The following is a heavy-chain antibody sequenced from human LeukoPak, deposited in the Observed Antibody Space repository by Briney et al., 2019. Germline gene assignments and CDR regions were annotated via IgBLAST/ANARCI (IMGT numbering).Heavy chain of an antibody. CDR1: GGSLSGYY. V-gene: IGHV4-34*01. CDR2: INHSGST. J-gene: IGHJ4*02. Sequence: SETLSLTCAVYGGSLSGYYWSWIRQPPGKGLEWIGEINHSGSTNYNPSLKSRVTISVDTSKNQFSLKLSSVTAADTAVYYCAHQIRGFGEYYWGQGTLVTVSS. CDR3: AHQIRGFGEYY. D-gene: IGHD3-10*01.